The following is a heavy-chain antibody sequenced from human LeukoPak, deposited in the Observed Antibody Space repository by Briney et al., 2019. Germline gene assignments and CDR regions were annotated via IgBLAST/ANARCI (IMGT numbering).Heavy chain of an antibody. V-gene: IGHV4-4*07. Sequence: SETLSLTCTAAGDSINIYYWSWIRQPAGKGLEWIDRIFTSGNTNYNPSPKNRLTSSVDKSTNHFSLKLNSVTAADTAMYYCATSTVTSQNSYHYIDVWGKGTTVTVSS. CDR1: GDSINIYY. CDR3: ATSTVTSQNSYHYIDV. J-gene: IGHJ6*03. CDR2: IFTSGNT. D-gene: IGHD4-17*01.